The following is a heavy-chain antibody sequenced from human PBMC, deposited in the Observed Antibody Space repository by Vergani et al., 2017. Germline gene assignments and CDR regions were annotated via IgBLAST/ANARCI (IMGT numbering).Heavy chain of an antibody. CDR3: ASGKYYSDSTSHFRGRYFDF. V-gene: IGHV4-39*01. J-gene: IGHJ2*01. CDR2: IYNSGNG. D-gene: IGHD3-16*01. Sequence: QMQLQESGPGLVKASETLSLTCTVSGDSIISRSYYWGWIRQPPGKGLEWIGSIYNSGNGDSSSSLKSRVTISADTSKNQFSLRLTSVTAADTAVYYCASGKYYSDSTSHFRGRYFDFWGQGTLVTVPS. CDR1: GDSIISRSYY.